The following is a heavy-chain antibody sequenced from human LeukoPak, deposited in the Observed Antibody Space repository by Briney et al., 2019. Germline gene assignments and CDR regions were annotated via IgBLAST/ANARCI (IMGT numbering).Heavy chain of an antibody. Sequence: ASVKVSCKASGYTFTSYGISWVRQAPGQGLEWMGWISAYNGNTNYAQNLQGRVTMTTDTSTSTAYMELRSLRSDDTAVYYCALGYCTDAVCSHYYYYMDVWGKGTTVTVSS. V-gene: IGHV1-18*01. CDR1: GYTFTSYG. CDR3: ALGYCTDAVCSHYYYYMDV. CDR2: ISAYNGNT. J-gene: IGHJ6*03. D-gene: IGHD2-8*01.